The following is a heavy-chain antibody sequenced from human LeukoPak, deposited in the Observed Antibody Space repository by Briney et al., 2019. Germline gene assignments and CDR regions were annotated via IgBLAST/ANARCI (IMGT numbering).Heavy chain of an antibody. CDR1: GGSISSYY. CDR2: ISYSGST. D-gene: IGHD5-12*01. CDR3: ARDSGCGFDY. Sequence: SETLSLTCTVSGGSISSYYWSWIRQPPGKGLEWIGYISYSGSTNYNPSLSSRVTISLDTSKNQFSLNLSSVTAADTAVYYCARDSGCGFDYWGQGTLVTVSS. V-gene: IGHV4-59*01. J-gene: IGHJ4*02.